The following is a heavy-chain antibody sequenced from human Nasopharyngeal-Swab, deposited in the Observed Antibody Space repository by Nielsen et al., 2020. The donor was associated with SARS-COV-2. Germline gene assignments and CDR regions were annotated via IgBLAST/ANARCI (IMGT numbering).Heavy chain of an antibody. CDR1: GGPISSYY. J-gene: IGHJ4*02. D-gene: IGHD3-16*02. Sequence: SETLSLTCTVSGGPISSYYWSWIRQPPGKRLEWIGYIYYSGSTNYNPSLKSRVTISVDTSKNQFSLKLSSVTAADTAVYYCARGNYVWGSYRSDYWGQGTLVTVSS. CDR2: IYYSGST. CDR3: ARGNYVWGSYRSDY. V-gene: IGHV4-59*01.